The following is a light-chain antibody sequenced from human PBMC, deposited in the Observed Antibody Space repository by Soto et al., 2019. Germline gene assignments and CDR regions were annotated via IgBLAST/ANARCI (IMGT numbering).Light chain of an antibody. V-gene: IGKV3-15*01. CDR2: GAT. CDR1: QGVRSD. CDR3: PPYKYWHPIMA. Sequence: DIVMTQSPATLSVSPGESATLSCRASQGVRSDLAWYQQRPGQAPRLLIYGATTRATGIPARFRGSGSETEFRLTISSLQSEDVATYYCPPYKYWHPIMAFGQGTKV. J-gene: IGKJ1*01.